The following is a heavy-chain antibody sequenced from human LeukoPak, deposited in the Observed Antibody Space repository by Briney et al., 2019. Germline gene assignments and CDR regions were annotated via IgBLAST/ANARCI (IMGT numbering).Heavy chain of an antibody. Sequence: PGGSLRLSCAASGFTVSSNYMSWVRQAPGKGLEWVSFIYSGGDTKYADSVRGRFTISRDNSKNTLFLQMNSLRAEDTAVYYCARWYCSSTSCYYDYWGQGTLVTVSS. D-gene: IGHD2-2*01. CDR3: ARWYCSSTSCYYDY. CDR1: GFTVSSNY. CDR2: IYSGGDT. V-gene: IGHV3-53*01. J-gene: IGHJ4*02.